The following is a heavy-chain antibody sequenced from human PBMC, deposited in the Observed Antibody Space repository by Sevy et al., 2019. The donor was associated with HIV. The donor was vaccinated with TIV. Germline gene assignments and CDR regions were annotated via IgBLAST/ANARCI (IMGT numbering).Heavy chain of an antibody. J-gene: IGHJ6*02. D-gene: IGHD2-2*03. Sequence: ASVKVSCKASGYTFTGYHLHWVRHAPGQGPEWMGWMNPNTGATNYAQKFQGRVTMTRDTSLSTAYMELSRLRSDDTAVYYCARLDNVVPAYGMDVWGQGTTVTVSS. CDR2: MNPNTGAT. CDR1: GYTFTGYH. V-gene: IGHV1-2*02. CDR3: ARLDNVVPAYGMDV.